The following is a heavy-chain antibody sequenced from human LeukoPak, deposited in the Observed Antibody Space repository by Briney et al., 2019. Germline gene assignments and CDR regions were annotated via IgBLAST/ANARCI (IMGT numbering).Heavy chain of an antibody. D-gene: IGHD3-22*01. V-gene: IGHV3-21*01. J-gene: IGHJ4*02. Sequence: KTGGSLRLSCAASGFTFSSYSMNWVRQAPGKWLEWVSSISSSSSYIYYADSVKGRFTISRDNAKNSLYLQMNSLRAEDTAVYYCSRVPYYYDRSGSGTDYWGQGTLVTVSS. CDR1: GFTFSSYS. CDR3: SRVPYYYDRSGSGTDY. CDR2: ISSSSSYI.